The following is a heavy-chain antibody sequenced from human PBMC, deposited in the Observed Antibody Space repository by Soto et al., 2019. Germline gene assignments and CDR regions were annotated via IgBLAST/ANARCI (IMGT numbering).Heavy chain of an antibody. CDR2: RFHSWST. CDR1: VGSISTSNW. CDR3: ARINGATIYFDY. V-gene: IGHV4-4*02. Sequence: SETLSVTATVSVGSISTSNWWTCVRQPPGKGPAWIGERFHSWSTTYNPSLKSRVTISLDKSTNQFSLKLNSVSGADTAIYYCARINGATIYFDYWGQGVLVTVSS. J-gene: IGHJ4*02. D-gene: IGHD4-17*01.